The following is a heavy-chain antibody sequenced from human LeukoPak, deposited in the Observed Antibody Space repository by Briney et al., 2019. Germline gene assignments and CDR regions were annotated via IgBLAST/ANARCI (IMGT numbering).Heavy chain of an antibody. Sequence: PGRSLRLSCVASGFSFNKYDMHWVRQAPGKGLGWVAVVSFDGSKEDYSDSLKGRFTVSRDSSKNMLFLQMNSLRAEDTAVYYCARDGIAAAGSDAFDIWGQGTMVTVSS. V-gene: IGHV3-30*03. J-gene: IGHJ3*02. CDR1: GFSFNKYD. CDR3: ARDGIAAAGSDAFDI. CDR2: VSFDGSKE. D-gene: IGHD6-13*01.